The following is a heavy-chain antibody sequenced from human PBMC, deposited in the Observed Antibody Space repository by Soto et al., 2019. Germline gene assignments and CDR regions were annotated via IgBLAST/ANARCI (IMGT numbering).Heavy chain of an antibody. Sequence: SETLSLTCTVSGGSISSYYWSWIRQPPGKGLEWIGYIYYSGSTNYNPSLKSRVTISVDTSKNQFSLKLSSVTAADTAVYYCARASKTSYYYDSIYYFDYWGQGTLVTVSS. CDR1: GGSISSYY. V-gene: IGHV4-59*01. CDR2: IYYSGST. D-gene: IGHD3-22*01. J-gene: IGHJ4*02. CDR3: ARASKTSYYYDSIYYFDY.